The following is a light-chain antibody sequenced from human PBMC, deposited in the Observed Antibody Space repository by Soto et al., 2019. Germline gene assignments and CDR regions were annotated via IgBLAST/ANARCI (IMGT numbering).Light chain of an antibody. CDR2: DAS. Sequence: DIQMTQSPSSLSASVGDRVTSTCQASQDISNYLNWYQQKPGKAPKLLIYDASNLEIGVPSRFSGSGSGTDFTFTISSLQPEDIATYYCQQYDNLPPYTFGQGTKLEIK. J-gene: IGKJ2*01. V-gene: IGKV1-33*01. CDR3: QQYDNLPPYT. CDR1: QDISNY.